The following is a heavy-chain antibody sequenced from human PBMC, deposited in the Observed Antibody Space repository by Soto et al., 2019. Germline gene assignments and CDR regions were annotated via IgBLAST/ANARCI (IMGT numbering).Heavy chain of an antibody. J-gene: IGHJ4*02. Sequence: SETLSLTCTVSGGSISSGDYYWSWIRQPPGKGLEWIGYIYYSGSTYYNPSLKSRVTISVDTSKTQCSLKLSSVTAADTAVYYCARGRESVVGGGDYWGQGTLVTVSS. CDR1: GGSISSGDYY. CDR3: ARGRESVVGGGDY. CDR2: IYYSGST. V-gene: IGHV4-30-4*01. D-gene: IGHD2-15*01.